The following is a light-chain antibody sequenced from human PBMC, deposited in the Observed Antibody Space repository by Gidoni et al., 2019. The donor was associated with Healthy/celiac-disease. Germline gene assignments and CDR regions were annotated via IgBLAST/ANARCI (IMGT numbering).Light chain of an antibody. CDR2: DAS. V-gene: IGKV3-11*01. Sequence: EIVLTQSPATLSLSPGDSATISCRASQSVSSYLAWYQQKPGQAPRLLIYDASNRATGIPARFSGSGSGTDFTLTISSLEPEDFAVYYCQQRSNWQYSFGQGTKLEIK. J-gene: IGKJ2*03. CDR3: QQRSNWQYS. CDR1: QSVSSY.